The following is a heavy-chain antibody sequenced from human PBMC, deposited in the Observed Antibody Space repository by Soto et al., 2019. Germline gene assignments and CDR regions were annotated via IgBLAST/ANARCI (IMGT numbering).Heavy chain of an antibody. CDR1: GFTFSSYA. CDR3: VKSRDEYSSSSGGGYFDY. J-gene: IGHJ4*02. V-gene: IGHV3-64D*06. D-gene: IGHD6-6*01. CDR2: ISSNGGST. Sequence: GGSLRLSCSASGFTFSSYAMHWVRQAPGKGLEYVSAISSNGGSTYYADSVKGRFTISRDNSKNTLCLQMSSLRAEDTAVYYCVKSRDEYSSSSGGGYFDYWGQGTLVTVSS.